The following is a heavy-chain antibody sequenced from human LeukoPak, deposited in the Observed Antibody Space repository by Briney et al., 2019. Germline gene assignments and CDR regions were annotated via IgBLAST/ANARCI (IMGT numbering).Heavy chain of an antibody. CDR3: ARGDRRDGYNWGEAFDI. CDR2: IYYCGST. CDR1: GGSISSGDYY. Sequence: SQTLSLTCTVSGGSISSGDYYWSWIRQPPGKGLEWIGYIYYCGSTYYNPSLKSRVTISVDTSKNQFSLKLSSVTAADTAVYYCARGDRRDGYNWGEAFDIWGQGTMVTVSS. J-gene: IGHJ3*02. V-gene: IGHV4-30-4*01. D-gene: IGHD5-24*01.